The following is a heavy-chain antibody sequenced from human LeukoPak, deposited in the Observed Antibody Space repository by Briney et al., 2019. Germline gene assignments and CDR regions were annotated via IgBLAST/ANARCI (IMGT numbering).Heavy chain of an antibody. D-gene: IGHD3-3*01. CDR2: ISSSSSYI. Sequence: PGGSLRLSCAASGFTFSSYSMNWVRQAPGKGLEWVSSISSSSSYIYYADSVKGRFTISRDNAKNSLYLQMNSLRAEDTAVYYCARVRIWSGCDDYWRQGTLVTVSS. CDR3: ARVRIWSGCDDY. CDR1: GFTFSSYS. V-gene: IGHV3-21*01. J-gene: IGHJ4*02.